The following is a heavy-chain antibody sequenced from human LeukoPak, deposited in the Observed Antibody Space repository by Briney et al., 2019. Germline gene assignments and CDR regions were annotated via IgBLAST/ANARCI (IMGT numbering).Heavy chain of an antibody. V-gene: IGHV1-2*02. CDR2: INPNSGGT. J-gene: IGHJ4*02. CDR3: ARALTMIVVVPDY. CDR1: GYTFTGYY. D-gene: IGHD3-22*01. Sequence: ASVKVSCKASGYTFTGYYMHWVRQAPGQGLEWMGWINPNSGGTNYAQKFQGRVTMTRDTSISTAYMELSRLRSGDTAVYYCARALTMIVVVPDYWGQGTLVTVSS.